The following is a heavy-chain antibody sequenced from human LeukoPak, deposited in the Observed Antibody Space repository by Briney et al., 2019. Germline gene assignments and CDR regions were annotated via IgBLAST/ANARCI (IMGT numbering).Heavy chain of an antibody. Sequence: ASVKVSCKTSGYTFATFGISWVRQAPGQGLEWMAWITSYKGNTNIAQKFQGRLTVTTDTSASTAYMELRRLTSDDTAIYYFATSPHERLWGNFFDYWGQGSLVTVSS. D-gene: IGHD3-16*01. CDR2: ITSYKGNT. V-gene: IGHV1-18*01. CDR1: GYTFATFG. J-gene: IGHJ4*02. CDR3: ATSPHERLWGNFFDY.